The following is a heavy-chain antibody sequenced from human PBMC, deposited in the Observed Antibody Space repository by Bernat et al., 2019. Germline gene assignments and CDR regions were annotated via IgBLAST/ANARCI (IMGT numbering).Heavy chain of an antibody. V-gene: IGHV1-18*01. D-gene: IGHD3-3*01. CDR3: VREAAYDFWSGVDY. Sequence: QVQLVQSGVEVRRPGASVKVSYKASGYTFTSYDFSWVRQAPGQGLEWMGWISPYNGNTNYAQKFQGRVTMTTDTSTSTVYMELRSLRSDDTAVYYCVREAAYDFWSGVDYGGQGTLVTVSS. CDR2: ISPYNGNT. J-gene: IGHJ4*02. CDR1: GYTFTSYD.